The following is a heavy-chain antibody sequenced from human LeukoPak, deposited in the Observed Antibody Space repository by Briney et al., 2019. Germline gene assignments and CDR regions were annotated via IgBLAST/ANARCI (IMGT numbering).Heavy chain of an antibody. CDR1: GFTFSSYS. CDR2: ISSSSSTI. CDR3: ASGGRVPAMDPYENWFDP. Sequence: GGSLRLSCAASGFTFSSYSMNWVRQAPGKGLEWVSYISSSSSTIYYADSMKGRFTISRDNAKNSLYLQMNSLRAEDTAVYCCASGGRVPAMDPYENWFDPWGQGTLVTVSS. J-gene: IGHJ5*02. V-gene: IGHV3-48*04. D-gene: IGHD2-2*01.